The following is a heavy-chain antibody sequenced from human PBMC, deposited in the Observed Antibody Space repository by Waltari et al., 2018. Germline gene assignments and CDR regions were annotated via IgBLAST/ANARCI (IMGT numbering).Heavy chain of an antibody. Sequence: VHLLQSGAEVKEPGSSVKVSCQVSGGTFNNSGISWVRQAPGQGLEWMGGVIPVLGAANYAQKFQGRVTISADESSGTAYMEMSSLRSGDTAIYFCAFDTSGSEDYFDFWGQGTLVTVSS. CDR3: AFDTSGSEDYFDF. D-gene: IGHD3-10*01. CDR1: GGTFNNSG. V-gene: IGHV1-69*01. CDR2: VIPVLGAA. J-gene: IGHJ4*02.